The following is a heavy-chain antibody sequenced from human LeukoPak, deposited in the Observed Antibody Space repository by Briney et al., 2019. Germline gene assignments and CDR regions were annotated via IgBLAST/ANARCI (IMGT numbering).Heavy chain of an antibody. CDR3: ASRYDTGPDY. J-gene: IGHJ4*02. CDR1: GFSLTTSGM. Sequence: SGPALVKPTQTLTLTCTLSGFSLTTSGMCVSWIRQPPGKGLEWIGEINHSGSTNYNPSLKSRVTISVDTSKNQFSLKLSSVTAADTAVYYCASRYDTGPDYWGQGTLVTVSS. D-gene: IGHD3-22*01. CDR2: INHSGST. V-gene: IGHV4-4*02.